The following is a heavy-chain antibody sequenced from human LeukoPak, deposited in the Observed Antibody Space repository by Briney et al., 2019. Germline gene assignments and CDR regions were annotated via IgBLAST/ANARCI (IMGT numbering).Heavy chain of an antibody. V-gene: IGHV3-33*06. J-gene: IGHJ5*02. CDR2: IWYDGSNK. Sequence: PGGSLRLSCAASGFTFSSYDMHWVREATGKGLVWVAVIWYDGSNKYYGDSGKGRFTISRDNSKNTLYLQMNSLRPEDTAVYYCAKGPWAVGASGSFDQWGQGTLVTVSS. CDR1: GFTFSSYD. CDR3: AKGPWAVGASGSFDQ. D-gene: IGHD1-26*01.